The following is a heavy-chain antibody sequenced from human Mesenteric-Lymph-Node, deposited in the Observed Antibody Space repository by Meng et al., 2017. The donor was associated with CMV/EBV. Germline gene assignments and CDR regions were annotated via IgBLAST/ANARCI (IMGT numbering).Heavy chain of an antibody. Sequence: GESLKISCVASGFSFSSYWMSWVRQAPGKGLEWVANINQDGSDKYYVDSMKGRFSISRDNAKNSLYLQMNSLRAEDTAVYYCARPRRYSGYDYGYWGQGTLVTVSS. CDR1: GFSFSSYW. D-gene: IGHD5-12*01. CDR3: ARPRRYSGYDYGY. V-gene: IGHV3-7*01. CDR2: INQDGSDK. J-gene: IGHJ4*02.